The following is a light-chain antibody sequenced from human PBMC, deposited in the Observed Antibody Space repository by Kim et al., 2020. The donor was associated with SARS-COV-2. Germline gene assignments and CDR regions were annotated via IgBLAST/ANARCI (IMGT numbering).Light chain of an antibody. CDR2: YVH. Sequence: QSALTQPRSVSGSAGQSVTISCTGTSGDVGSYDYVSWYQQHPGKAPKLVMYYVHMRPAGVPYRFSGSRSGNTASLTISGLQAEDEADYYCCAYAGTNSPVGFGGGTQLTVL. J-gene: IGLJ2*01. CDR1: SGDVGSYDY. V-gene: IGLV2-11*01. CDR3: CAYAGTNSPVG.